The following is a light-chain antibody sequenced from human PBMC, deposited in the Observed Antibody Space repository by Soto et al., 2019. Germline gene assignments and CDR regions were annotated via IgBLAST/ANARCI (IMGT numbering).Light chain of an antibody. V-gene: IGKV1-5*03. CDR2: KAS. CDR1: QSISSW. J-gene: IGKJ1*01. CDR3: QQYNSLWT. Sequence: DIQMTQSPSTLSASVGDRVTITCRASQSISSWLAWYQQKPGKAPKLLIYKASSLESGVPSRFSGSGSGTEFTLTISSLQPDDFATYYCQQYNSLWTFCQGTKVEI.